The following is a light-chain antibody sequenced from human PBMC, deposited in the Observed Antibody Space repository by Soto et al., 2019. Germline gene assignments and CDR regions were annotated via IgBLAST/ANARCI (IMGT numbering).Light chain of an antibody. J-gene: IGKJ5*01. CDR3: QKYNSALIT. V-gene: IGKV1-27*01. Sequence: DIQMTQSPSSLSASIGDRVTITCRASLGISNYLAWYQQKPGKAPKLLIYAASTLQSGVPSRFSGSGSGTDFTLTISSLQPEDVATYYCQKYNSALITFGQGTRLGIK. CDR1: LGISNY. CDR2: AAS.